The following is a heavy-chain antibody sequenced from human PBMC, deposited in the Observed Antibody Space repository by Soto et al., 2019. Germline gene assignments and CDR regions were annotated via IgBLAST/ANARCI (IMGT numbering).Heavy chain of an antibody. CDR2: IIPIFGTA. D-gene: IGHD1-7*01. CDR1: GGTFSSYA. J-gene: IGHJ4*02. CDR3: ASSPTPRTTTAFFDY. Sequence: ASVKVSCKASGGTFSSYAISWVRQAPGQGLEWMGGIIPIFGTANYAQKFQGRVTITADESTSTAYMELSSLRSEDTAVYYCASSPTPRTTTAFFDYWGQGTQVTVSS. V-gene: IGHV1-69*13.